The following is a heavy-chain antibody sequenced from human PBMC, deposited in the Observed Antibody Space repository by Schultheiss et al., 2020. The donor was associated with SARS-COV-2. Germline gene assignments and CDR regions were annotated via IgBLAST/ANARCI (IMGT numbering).Heavy chain of an antibody. CDR3: ASRGVRWVTVYYYYYGMDV. CDR2: IIPIFGTA. V-gene: IGHV1-69*13. CDR1: GDTFSSYA. J-gene: IGHJ6*02. D-gene: IGHD4-23*01. Sequence: SVKVSCKASGDTFSSYAISWVRQAPGQGLEWMGGIIPIFGTANYAQKFQGRVTITADESTSTAYMELSSLRSEDTAVYYCASRGVRWVTVYYYYYGMDVWGQGTTVTVSS.